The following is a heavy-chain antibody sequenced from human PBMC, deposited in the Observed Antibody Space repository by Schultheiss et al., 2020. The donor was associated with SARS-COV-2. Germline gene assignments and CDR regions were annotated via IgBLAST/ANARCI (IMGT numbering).Heavy chain of an antibody. J-gene: IGHJ5*02. D-gene: IGHD4-17*01. CDR1: RGSISSGSYY. Sequence: SETLSLTCAVSRGSISSGSYYWSWIRQPAGKGLEWIGRIYTSGSTNYNPSLKSRATISGDMSKNHFSLKLTSVTAADTAVYYCARVAVTTGWFDPWGQGTLVTVSS. V-gene: IGHV4-61*02. CDR2: IYTSGST. CDR3: ARVAVTTGWFDP.